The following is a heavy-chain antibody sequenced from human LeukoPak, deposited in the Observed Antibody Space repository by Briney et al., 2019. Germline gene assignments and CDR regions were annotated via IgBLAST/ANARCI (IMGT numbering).Heavy chain of an antibody. Sequence: GGSLRLSCAASGFTFSDDWIQWVRQAPGNGRVWVSRLTSDGRSTSYADSVKGRFTMSRDNAKNTLFLQMNSLRDEDTAVYYCARGASTYSDYWGQGTPVTVSS. V-gene: IGHV3-74*01. CDR3: ARGASTYSDY. J-gene: IGHJ4*02. CDR1: GFTFSDDW. CDR2: LTSDGRST.